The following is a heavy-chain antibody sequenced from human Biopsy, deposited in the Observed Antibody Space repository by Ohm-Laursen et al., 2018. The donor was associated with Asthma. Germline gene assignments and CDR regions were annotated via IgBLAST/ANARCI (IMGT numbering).Heavy chain of an antibody. Sequence: GSLRLSCAASGFIFGDYWMSWVRQVPGKGLEWVANIKHDGTEKNHVDSLKGRFTISRDNAKNSLYLQMNSLRAEDTAVYYCARTFHFWSPYHAEHYQLWGQGTLVTVPS. J-gene: IGHJ1*01. V-gene: IGHV3-7*01. CDR1: GFIFGDYW. CDR3: ARTFHFWSPYHAEHYQL. D-gene: IGHD3-3*02. CDR2: IKHDGTEK.